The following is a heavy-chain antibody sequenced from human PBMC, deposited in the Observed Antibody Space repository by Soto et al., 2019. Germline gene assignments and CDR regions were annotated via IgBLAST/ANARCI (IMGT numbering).Heavy chain of an antibody. CDR3: AHLPRVRGVWMGYFDY. Sequence: QITLKESGPTLVKPTQTLTLTCTSSGFSLSTSGVGVGWFRKPPGKALEWLALIYWDDDKRYSPSLKSRLTITKDTSQNQVVLTMPNMDPVDPATYYCAHLPRVRGVWMGYFDYLGQGTLVTVSS. D-gene: IGHD3-10*02. CDR2: IYWDDDK. CDR1: GFSLSTSGVG. V-gene: IGHV2-5*02. J-gene: IGHJ4*02.